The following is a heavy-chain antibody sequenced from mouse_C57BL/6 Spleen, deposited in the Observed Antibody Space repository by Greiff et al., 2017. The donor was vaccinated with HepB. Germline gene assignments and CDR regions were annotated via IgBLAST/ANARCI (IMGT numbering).Heavy chain of an antibody. CDR2: FYPGSGSI. J-gene: IGHJ4*01. CDR1: GYTFTKYT. Sequence: QVQLQQSGAELVKPGASVKLSCKASGYTFTKYTIHWVKQRSGQGLEWIGWFYPGSGSIKYNEKFKDKATLTADKSSSTVYMELSRLTSEDSAVYFCARHEEDYDYDGYAMDYWGQGTSVTVSS. CDR3: ARHEEDYDYDGYAMDY. D-gene: IGHD2-4*01. V-gene: IGHV1-62-2*01.